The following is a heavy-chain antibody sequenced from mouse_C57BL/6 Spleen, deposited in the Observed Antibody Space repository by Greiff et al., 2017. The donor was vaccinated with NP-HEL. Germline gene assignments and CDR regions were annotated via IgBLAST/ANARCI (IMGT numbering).Heavy chain of an antibody. D-gene: IGHD1-1*01. CDR2: ISSGSSTI. V-gene: IGHV5-17*01. J-gene: IGHJ1*03. CDR3: ARGPYYYGSSSHWYFDV. Sequence: EVQLQESGGGLVKPGGSLKLSCAASGFTFSDYGMHWVRQAPEKGLEWVAYISSGSSTIYYADTVKGRFTISRDNAKNTLFLQMTSLRSEDTAMYYCARGPYYYGSSSHWYFDVWGTGTTVTVSS. CDR1: GFTFSDYG.